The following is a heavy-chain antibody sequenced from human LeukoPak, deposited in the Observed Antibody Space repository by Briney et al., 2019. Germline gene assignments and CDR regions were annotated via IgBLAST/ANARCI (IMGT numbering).Heavy chain of an antibody. D-gene: IGHD3-9*01. J-gene: IGHJ4*02. CDR1: GGTFSSYA. V-gene: IGHV1-69*04. Sequence: GASVKVSCKASGGTFSSYAISWVRQAPGQGLEWMGRIIPILGIANYAQKFQGRVTITADKSTSTAYMELSSLRSEDTAVYYCAREEPVAADILTGYFDYWGQGTLVTVSS. CDR3: AREEPVAADILTGYFDY. CDR2: IIPILGIA.